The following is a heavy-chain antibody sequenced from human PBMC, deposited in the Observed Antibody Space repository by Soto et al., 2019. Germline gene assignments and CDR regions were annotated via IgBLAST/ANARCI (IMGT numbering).Heavy chain of an antibody. Sequence: GGSLRLSCAASGFTFGNYTMSWVRQAPGKGLEWVSDIGGRGVSTYYADSVKGRFTISRDNSKNTLYLQMNSLRAEDTALYYCAKNLAYGDRLFDSWGQGTLVTVSS. J-gene: IGHJ4*02. CDR1: GFTFGNYT. D-gene: IGHD4-17*01. CDR3: AKNLAYGDRLFDS. V-gene: IGHV3-23*01. CDR2: IGGRGVST.